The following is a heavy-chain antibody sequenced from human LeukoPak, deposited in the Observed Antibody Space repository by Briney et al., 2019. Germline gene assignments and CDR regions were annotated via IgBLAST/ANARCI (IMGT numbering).Heavy chain of an antibody. CDR1: GYTFTSYD. CDR2: INPNSGGT. V-gene: IGHV1-2*02. D-gene: IGHD6-13*01. J-gene: IGHJ5*02. Sequence: ASVRVSCKASGYTFTSYDINWVRQATEQGPEWMGWINPNSGGTNYAQKFQGRVTMTRDTSISTVYMELMRLRSDDTAVYYCARVDSNSWYRWFDPWGQGTLVTVSS. CDR3: ARVDSNSWYRWFDP.